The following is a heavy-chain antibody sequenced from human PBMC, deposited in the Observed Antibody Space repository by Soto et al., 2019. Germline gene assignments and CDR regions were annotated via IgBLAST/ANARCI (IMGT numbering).Heavy chain of an antibody. Sequence: GGSLRLSCAASGFTFSSYAMSWVRQAPGKGLEWVSAISGSGGSTYYADSVKGRFTISRDNSKNTLYLQMNSLRAEDTAVYYCAKSGVYDYYYYMDVLGKGTTVTVSS. CDR2: ISGSGGST. V-gene: IGHV3-23*01. D-gene: IGHD1-26*01. J-gene: IGHJ6*03. CDR1: GFTFSSYA. CDR3: AKSGVYDYYYYMDV.